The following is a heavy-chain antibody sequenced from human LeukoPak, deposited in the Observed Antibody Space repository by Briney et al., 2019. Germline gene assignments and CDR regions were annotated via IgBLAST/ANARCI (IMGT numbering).Heavy chain of an antibody. CDR2: IKKDGSEK. D-gene: IGHD2-15*01. V-gene: IGHV3-7*01. CDR1: GFTFSANS. Sequence: GGSLRLSCAPSGFTFSANSLSWVRQAPGKGLEWVAKIKKDGSEKDYVDSVKGRFTISRDNDKGSLYLQLNSLRVEDTAIYYCARGFQSGGSPVWGQGTLVTVSS. J-gene: IGHJ4*02. CDR3: ARGFQSGGSPV.